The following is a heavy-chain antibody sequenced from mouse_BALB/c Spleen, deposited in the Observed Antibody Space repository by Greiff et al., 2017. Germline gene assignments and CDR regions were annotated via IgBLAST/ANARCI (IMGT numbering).Heavy chain of an antibody. V-gene: IGHV5-6-5*01. CDR2: ISSGGST. D-gene: IGHD1-2*01. CDR1: GFTFSSYA. Sequence: EVQRVESGGGLVKPGGSLKLSCAASGFTFSSYAMSWVRQTPEKRLEWVASISSGGSTYYPDSVKGRFTISRDNARNILYLQMSSLRSEDTAMYYCARKEDYDGSYRGWGQGTTLTVSS. CDR3: ARKEDYDGSYRG. J-gene: IGHJ2*01.